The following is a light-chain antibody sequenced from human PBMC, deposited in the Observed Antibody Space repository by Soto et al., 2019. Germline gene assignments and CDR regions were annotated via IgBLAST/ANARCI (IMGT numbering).Light chain of an antibody. V-gene: IGKV3-15*01. CDR2: GAS. Sequence: EIVMTQSPATLSVSPGERATLSCRASQSVSNNLAWYQKKPGQAPRLLIYGASTRATGIPARCSGGGSGTEFTLTISSLQSEDFAVYYCQQYNNWWTFGQGTRVEIK. CDR1: QSVSNN. CDR3: QQYNNWWT. J-gene: IGKJ1*01.